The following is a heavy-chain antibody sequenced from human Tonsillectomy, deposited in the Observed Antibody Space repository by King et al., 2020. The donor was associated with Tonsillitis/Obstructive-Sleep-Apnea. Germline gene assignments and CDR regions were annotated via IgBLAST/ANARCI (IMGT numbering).Heavy chain of an antibody. V-gene: IGHV4-39*01. J-gene: IGHJ6*03. CDR3: ARQQYYYYYMDV. CDR1: GGSISSSRYY. CDR2: IYYSGST. Sequence: VQLQESGPGLVKPSETLSLTCTVSGGSISSSRYYWGWIRQPPGKGLEWIGSIYYSGSTYYNPSLKSRVTISVDTSKNQFSLKLSSVTAADTAVYYCARQQYYYYYMDVWGKGTTVTVSS.